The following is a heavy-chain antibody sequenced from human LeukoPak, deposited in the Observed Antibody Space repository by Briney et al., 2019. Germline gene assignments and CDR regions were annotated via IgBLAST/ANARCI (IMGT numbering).Heavy chain of an antibody. CDR1: GGTIRSYY. CDR2: IYYNGST. CDR3: ARDQSGVAEIDY. V-gene: IGHV4-59*01. D-gene: IGHD3-3*01. Sequence: PSETLSLTCIVSGGTIRSYYWNWIRQPPGKGLEWIGYIYYNGSTKYNPSLKSRVTISIDTSKTQFSLRLSSVTAADTAVYYCARDQSGVAEIDYWGQGTLVTVSS. J-gene: IGHJ4*02.